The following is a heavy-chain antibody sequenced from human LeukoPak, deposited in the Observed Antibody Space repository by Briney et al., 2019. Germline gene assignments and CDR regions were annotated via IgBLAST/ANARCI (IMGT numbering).Heavy chain of an antibody. CDR3: ARTSGSYRNFDY. CDR1: GFTFSSYS. J-gene: IGHJ4*02. D-gene: IGHD1-26*01. Sequence: GGSLRLSCAASGFTFSSYSMSWVRQAPGKGLEWVSSISSSSSYIYYADPVKGRFTISRDNAKNSLYLQMNSLRAEDTAVYYCARTSGSYRNFDYWGQGTLVTVSS. V-gene: IGHV3-21*01. CDR2: ISSSSSYI.